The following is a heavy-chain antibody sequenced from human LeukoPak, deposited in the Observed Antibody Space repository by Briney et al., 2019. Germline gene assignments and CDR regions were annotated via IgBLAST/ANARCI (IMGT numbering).Heavy chain of an antibody. Sequence: QSGGSLRLSCAASGFTVSDNYMSWVRQAPGKGLEWVSIIYSGGSTYYADSVKGRFTISRDNSKNTLYLQMNSLRVEDTAVYYCAGSRSSGGFDYWGQGTLVTVFS. J-gene: IGHJ4*02. CDR2: IYSGGST. V-gene: IGHV3-66*02. CDR3: AGSRSSGGFDY. D-gene: IGHD6-6*01. CDR1: GFTVSDNY.